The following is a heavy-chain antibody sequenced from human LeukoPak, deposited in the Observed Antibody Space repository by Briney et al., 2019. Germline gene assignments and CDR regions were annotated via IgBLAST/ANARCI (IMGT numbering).Heavy chain of an antibody. V-gene: IGHV3-48*01. D-gene: IGHD3-22*01. CDR3: ARFVTGDSSGYYYDAFDI. CDR1: GFTFSIYS. Sequence: PGGSLRLSCAASGFTFSIYSMNWVRQAPGKGLEWVSYITSNSDTIYYGDSVKGRFTVSRDNAKNSLYLQMNSLRAEDTAVYYCARFVTGDSSGYYYDAFDIWGQGTMVTVSS. J-gene: IGHJ3*02. CDR2: ITSNSDTI.